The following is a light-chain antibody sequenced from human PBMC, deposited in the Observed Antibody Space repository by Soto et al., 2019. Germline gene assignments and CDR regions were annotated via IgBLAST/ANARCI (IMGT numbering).Light chain of an antibody. CDR3: QQSYSPLLFT. J-gene: IGKJ3*01. V-gene: IGKV1-39*01. CDR1: QGIGTY. CDR2: AAS. Sequence: DIQMTQSPSSLSASVGDRVTITCRASQGIGTYLNWYQQKPGKAPNLLIYAASSLQTGVPSRFSGSGSGTDFTLTISSLQPEDFATYYCQQSYSPLLFTFGPGTTVDIK.